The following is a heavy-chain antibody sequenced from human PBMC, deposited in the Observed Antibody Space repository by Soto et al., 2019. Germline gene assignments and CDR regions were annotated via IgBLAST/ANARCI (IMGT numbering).Heavy chain of an antibody. J-gene: IGHJ6*02. CDR1: GFTFSSYA. CDR2: ISGSGGST. Sequence: HPGGSLRLSCAASGFTFSSYAMSWVRQAPGKGLEWVSAISGSGGSTYYADSVKGRFTISRDNSKNTLYLQMNSLIAEDTAVYYCAKGTYQLAGGPDYGMDVWGQGTTVTVSS. D-gene: IGHD2-2*01. CDR3: AKGTYQLAGGPDYGMDV. V-gene: IGHV3-23*01.